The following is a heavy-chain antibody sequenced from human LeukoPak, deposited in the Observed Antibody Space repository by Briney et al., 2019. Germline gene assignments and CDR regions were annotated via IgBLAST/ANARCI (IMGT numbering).Heavy chain of an antibody. CDR2: IYYSGST. Sequence: PSETLSLTCTVSGGSISRSSYYWGWIRQPPGKGLEWIGSIYYSGSTYYNPSLKSRVTISVDTSKNQFSLKLSSVTAADTAVYYCARHLWLQDPFDCWGQGTLVTVSS. J-gene: IGHJ4*02. CDR1: GGSISRSSYY. CDR3: ARHLWLQDPFDC. D-gene: IGHD5-24*01. V-gene: IGHV4-39*01.